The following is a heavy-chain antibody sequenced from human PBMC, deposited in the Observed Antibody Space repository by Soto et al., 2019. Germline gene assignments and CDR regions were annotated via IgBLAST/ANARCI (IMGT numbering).Heavy chain of an antibody. J-gene: IGHJ4*02. CDR1: GYTFTSYY. V-gene: IGHV1-46*01. Sequence: ASVKVSCKASGYTFTSYYMRWVRQAPGQGLEWMGIINPSGGSTSYAQKFQGRVTITADTSTSTAYMELSSLRSEDTAVYYCARRTEFSGSSTSPSWGQGTLVTVSS. D-gene: IGHD2-2*01. CDR3: ARRTEFSGSSTSPS. CDR2: INPSGGST.